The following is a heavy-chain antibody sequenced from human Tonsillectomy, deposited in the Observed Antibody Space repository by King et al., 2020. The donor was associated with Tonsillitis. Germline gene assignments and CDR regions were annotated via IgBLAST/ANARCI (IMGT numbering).Heavy chain of an antibody. Sequence: VQLQQWGAGLLKPSETLSLTCAVYGGSFSGYHWSWIRQPPGKGLEWIGEIDHSGNTNYNPSLKSRVTILVDTSKNQFSLKLSSVTAADTAVCYCARGRIAVTGQPPTHYYYYGRDCWAQGTTVTVSS. CDR3: ARGRIAVTGQPPTHYYYYGRDC. CDR1: GGSFSGYH. D-gene: IGHD6-19*01. CDR2: IDHSGNT. V-gene: IGHV4-34*01. J-gene: IGHJ6*02.